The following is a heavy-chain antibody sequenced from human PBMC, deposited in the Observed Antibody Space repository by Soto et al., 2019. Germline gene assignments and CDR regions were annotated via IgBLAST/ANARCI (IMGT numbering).Heavy chain of an antibody. D-gene: IGHD4-4*01. CDR3: ARTPRGLVTYFDS. V-gene: IGHV3-23*01. J-gene: IGHJ4*02. Sequence: EVQLLESGGGLVQPGGSLRLSCAASGFTFSSYAMSWVRQAPGKGLEWVSAISGSGGSTYYADSVKGRFTISRDNSKNTLYLQMNSLRADDTAVYYCARTPRGLVTYFDSWGQGTLVTVSS. CDR2: ISGSGGST. CDR1: GFTFSSYA.